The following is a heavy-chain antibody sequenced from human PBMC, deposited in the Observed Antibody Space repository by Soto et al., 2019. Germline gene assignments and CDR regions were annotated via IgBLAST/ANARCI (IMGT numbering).Heavy chain of an antibody. CDR3: ARVVVVVAAGAYDS. J-gene: IGHJ3*02. CDR1: GGSISSGGYY. V-gene: IGHV4-31*03. Sequence: QVQLQESGPGLLKPSQTLSLTCTVSGGSISSGGYYWSWIRPHPGKGLEWIGYIYYSGSTYYNPSLNSRVTISVDTSKNQFSLKLSSVTAADTAVYYCARVVVVVAAGAYDSWGQGTMVTVSS. CDR2: IYYSGST. D-gene: IGHD2-15*01.